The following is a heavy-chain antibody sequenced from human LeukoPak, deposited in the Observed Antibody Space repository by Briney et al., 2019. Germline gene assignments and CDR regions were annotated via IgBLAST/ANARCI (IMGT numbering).Heavy chain of an antibody. J-gene: IGHJ4*02. V-gene: IGHV3-74*01. D-gene: IGHD1-14*01. CDR2: INSDGSST. CDR3: AKATGYLL. CDR1: GFTFSSYW. Sequence: GGSLRLSCAASGFTFSSYWMHWVRQAPGKGLVWVSRINSDGSSTSYADSVKGRFTISRDDSENTLSLQMSSLRADDTAVYYCAKATGYLLWGQGTLVTVSS.